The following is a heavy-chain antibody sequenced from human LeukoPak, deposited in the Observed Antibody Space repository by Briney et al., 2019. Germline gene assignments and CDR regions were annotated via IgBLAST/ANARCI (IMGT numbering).Heavy chain of an antibody. CDR2: IRYDGSNK. CDR3: ARDFIGDFWGGYSSSPGPFDP. CDR1: GFPFRSYG. D-gene: IGHD3-3*01. Sequence: QYGGSLRLSCAASGFPFRSYGMHWVRQAPGKGLEWVTFIRYDGSNKYYADAAKGRLTICRDIYKNTLHLQMNSLRAEDTAVYYCARDFIGDFWGGYSSSPGPFDPWGQGTLVTVSS. J-gene: IGHJ5*02. V-gene: IGHV3-30*02.